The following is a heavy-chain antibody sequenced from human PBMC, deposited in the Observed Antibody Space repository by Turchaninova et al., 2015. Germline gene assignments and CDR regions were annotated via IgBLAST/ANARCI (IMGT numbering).Heavy chain of an antibody. CDR3: ARVRRGASVEDYQNYYGMDV. Sequence: QVTLKESGPVLVKPAETLTLTCIPSGFPFRNPRLGVSWIRQPPGKAREWFAHSCSSDEKSYSASLKTRLTISKDTSKSQVVLTMTNVDPVDSATYYCARVRRGASVEDYQNYYGMDVWGQGTTVTVSS. J-gene: IGHJ6*02. D-gene: IGHD2-2*01. CDR2: SCSSDEK. CDR1: GFPFRNPRLG. V-gene: IGHV2-26*01.